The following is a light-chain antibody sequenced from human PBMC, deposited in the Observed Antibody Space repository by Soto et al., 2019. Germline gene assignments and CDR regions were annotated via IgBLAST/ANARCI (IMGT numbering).Light chain of an antibody. J-gene: IGKJ2*01. CDR3: QQYSSSPHT. Sequence: EIVFTQSPSPLSLSPGARAILSCRASPSVSSSYLACYQHKPGQAPSLLIYGASSRATAIPDRFSGSGSGTDFTLTISRLEPEDFAVYYCQQYSSSPHTFGQGTKLEIK. V-gene: IGKV3-20*01. CDR2: GAS. CDR1: PSVSSSY.